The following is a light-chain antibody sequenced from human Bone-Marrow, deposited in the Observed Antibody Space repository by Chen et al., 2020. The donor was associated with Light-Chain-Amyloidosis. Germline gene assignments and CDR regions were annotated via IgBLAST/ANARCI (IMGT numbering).Light chain of an antibody. CDR1: ILPKQY. J-gene: IGLJ2*01. V-gene: IGLV3-25*03. Sequence: YELTQPPSVSVSPGQTARITCPGDILPKQYASWYLQKAGTAPVMVIYQDIKRPSGIPERFSGSSSGTTVTLTISGVQAEDEADYYCQSVDNSGSWVFGGGTELTVL. CDR2: QDI. CDR3: QSVDNSGSWV.